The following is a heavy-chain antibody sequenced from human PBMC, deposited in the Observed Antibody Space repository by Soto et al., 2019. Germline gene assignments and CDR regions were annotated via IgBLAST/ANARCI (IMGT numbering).Heavy chain of an antibody. J-gene: IGHJ4*02. CDR1: AFTFSAYA. D-gene: IGHD2-15*01. CDR3: AKGSCSGAFCYQYDS. Sequence: EVQLLESGGGLVQPGGSLRLSCAASAFTFSAYAMSWVRQAPGKGLEWVSTISGSGDATGYADSVKGRFTVSRDNSKNTLYLQMNSLRADDTAVYYCAKGSCSGAFCYQYDSWGQGTLVTVSS. V-gene: IGHV3-23*01. CDR2: ISGSGDAT.